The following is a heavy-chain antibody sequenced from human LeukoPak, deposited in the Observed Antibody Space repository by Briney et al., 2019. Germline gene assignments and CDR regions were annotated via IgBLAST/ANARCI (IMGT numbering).Heavy chain of an antibody. V-gene: IGHV4-34*01. J-gene: IGHJ4*02. D-gene: IGHD2/OR15-2a*01. Sequence: SETLSLTCAVYGGSFSGYYWSWIRQPPGKGLEWIGEINHSGSTNYNPSLKSRVTISVDTSKNQFSLKLSSVTAADTAVYYCARAPLHGRRILGDLRLRGYFVYWGQGTLVTVSS. CDR1: GGSFSGYY. CDR2: INHSGST. CDR3: ARAPLHGRRILGDLRLRGYFVY.